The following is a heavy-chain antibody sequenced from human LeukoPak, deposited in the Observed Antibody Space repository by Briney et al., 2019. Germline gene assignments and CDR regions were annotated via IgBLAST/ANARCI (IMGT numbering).Heavy chain of an antibody. CDR3: ARDYSLDY. CDR1: GFPFHNYW. D-gene: IGHD2-21*01. CDR2: VNQDGSEA. J-gene: IGHJ4*02. V-gene: IGHV3-7*01. Sequence: PGGSLRLSCAASGFPFHNYWMTWVRQAPGKGLEWVAQVNQDGSEAHYADSVKARFTISRDNAKSSVSLQMNSLRAEDTAVYYCARDYSLDYWGQGTLVTVSS.